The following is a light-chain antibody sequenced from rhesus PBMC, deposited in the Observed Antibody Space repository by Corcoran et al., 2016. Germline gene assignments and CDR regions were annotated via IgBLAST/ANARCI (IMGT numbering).Light chain of an antibody. Sequence: DVQMTQSPSSLSASVGDTVTITCRASQDITNNLAWYQQKPGKVPNLLINYATTLQSGVPSRFSGSGSGTDFTLTISRLQPEDFATYYCQHGYDHPYSFGQGTKVEIK. J-gene: IGKJ2*01. CDR1: QDITNN. V-gene: IGKV1S15*01. CDR2: YAT. CDR3: QHGYDHPYS.